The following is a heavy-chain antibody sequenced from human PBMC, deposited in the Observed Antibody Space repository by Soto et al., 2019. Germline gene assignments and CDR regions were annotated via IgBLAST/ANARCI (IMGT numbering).Heavy chain of an antibody. D-gene: IGHD3-9*01. Sequence: PSETLSLTCTVSGGSISSGGYYWSWIRQHPGKGLEWIGYIYYSGSTYYNPSLKSRVTISVDTSKNQFSLKLSSVTAADTAVYYCARGDNDILTGYQGWFDPWGQGTLVTVSS. CDR1: GGSISSGGYY. CDR2: IYYSGST. J-gene: IGHJ5*02. CDR3: ARGDNDILTGYQGWFDP. V-gene: IGHV4-31*03.